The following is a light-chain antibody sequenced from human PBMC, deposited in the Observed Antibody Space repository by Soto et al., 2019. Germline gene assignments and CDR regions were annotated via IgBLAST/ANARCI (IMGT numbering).Light chain of an antibody. J-gene: IGKJ3*01. CDR1: QDISKY. CDR2: DAS. Sequence: DIQMTQSPSSLSASVGDRVTITCQASQDISKYLNWYQQKPGKAPKLLVYDASNLETGVPSRFSGSVSGTDFTFTISSLQPEDFATYYCQQYDNVPITFGPGTKVDIK. CDR3: QQYDNVPIT. V-gene: IGKV1-33*01.